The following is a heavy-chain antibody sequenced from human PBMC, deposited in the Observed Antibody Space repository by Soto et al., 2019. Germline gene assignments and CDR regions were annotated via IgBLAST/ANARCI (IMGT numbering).Heavy chain of an antibody. J-gene: IGHJ5*02. CDR1: GFTFSTFW. CDR3: ATVATNPYNWLDP. CDR2: INTDGSKT. V-gene: IGHV3-74*01. Sequence: GGSLRLSCAASGFTFSTFWMHWVRQAPGKGLVWVSRINTDGSKTTYAASVKGRFTISRDNAKNTVYLQMDSLRAEDTAVYYCATVATNPYNWLDPWGQGTLVNVSS. D-gene: IGHD5-12*01.